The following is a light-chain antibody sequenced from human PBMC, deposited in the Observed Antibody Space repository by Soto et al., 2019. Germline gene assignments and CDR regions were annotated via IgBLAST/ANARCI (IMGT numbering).Light chain of an antibody. CDR1: QTISNY. Sequence: DIQMTHSPSSLSASVGDRVTITCRAGQTISNYLNWYQQKPGKAPKVLIYAASGLQSGVPSRFSGSGSGTDFTLAISSLQPEDFATYYCQQSYSTPWTFGQGTKVEIK. CDR2: AAS. V-gene: IGKV1-39*01. CDR3: QQSYSTPWT. J-gene: IGKJ1*01.